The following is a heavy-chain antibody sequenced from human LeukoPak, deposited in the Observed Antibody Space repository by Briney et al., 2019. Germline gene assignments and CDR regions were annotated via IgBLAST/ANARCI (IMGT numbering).Heavy chain of an antibody. CDR2: IRYDGSNK. Sequence: GGSLRLSCAASKFTFTTSTMNWVRQAPGKGLEWVAFIRYDGSNKYYADSVKGRFTISRDNSKNTLYLQMNSLRAEDTAVYYCAKSVVMDRYYFDYWGQGTLVTVSS. D-gene: IGHD4-23*01. V-gene: IGHV3-30*02. CDR1: KFTFTTST. CDR3: AKSVVMDRYYFDY. J-gene: IGHJ4*02.